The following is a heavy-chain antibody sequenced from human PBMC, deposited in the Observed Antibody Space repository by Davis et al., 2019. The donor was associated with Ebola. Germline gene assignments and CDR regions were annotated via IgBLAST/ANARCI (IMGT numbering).Heavy chain of an antibody. CDR1: GFTFSSYW. J-gene: IGHJ4*02. D-gene: IGHD6-19*01. V-gene: IGHV3-74*01. CDR2: INSDGSST. CDR3: ARDGPRGWIYYFDY. Sequence: GESLKISCAASGFTFSSYWMHWVRQAPGKGLVWVSRINSDGSSTSYADSVKGRFTISRDNSKNTLYLQMNSLRAEDTAVYYCARDGPRGWIYYFDYWGQGTLVTVSS.